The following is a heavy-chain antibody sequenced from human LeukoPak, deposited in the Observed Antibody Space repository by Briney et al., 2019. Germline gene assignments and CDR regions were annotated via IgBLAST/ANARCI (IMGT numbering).Heavy chain of an antibody. D-gene: IGHD1-26*01. CDR2: IHNAGST. V-gene: IGHV4-39*01. Sequence: SETLSLTCTVSGDSISSSTYYWGWIRQPPGKGLEWIGSIHNAGSTYYNPSLKSRVSISVDTSKAHFSLKLRSATAADTAVYYCERHGGISGVGPTEDYWGQGTLVTVSS. CDR3: ERHGGISGVGPTEDY. J-gene: IGHJ4*02. CDR1: GDSISSSTYY.